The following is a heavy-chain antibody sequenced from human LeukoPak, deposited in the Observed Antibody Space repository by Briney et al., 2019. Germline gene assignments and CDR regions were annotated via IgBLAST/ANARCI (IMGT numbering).Heavy chain of an antibody. D-gene: IGHD4-23*01. V-gene: IGHV1-2*06. CDR1: GYTFTGYY. CDR2: INPNSGGT. J-gene: IGHJ3*02. Sequence: ASVKVSCKASGYTFTGYYMHWVRQAPGQGLEWMGRINPNSGGTNYAQKFQGRVTMTRDTSISTAYMELSRLRSDDTAVYYCARARYGGVANSDAFDIWGQGTMVTVSS. CDR3: ARARYGGVANSDAFDI.